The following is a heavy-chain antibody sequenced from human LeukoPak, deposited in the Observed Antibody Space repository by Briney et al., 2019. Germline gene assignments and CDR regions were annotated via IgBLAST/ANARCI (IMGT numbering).Heavy chain of an antibody. D-gene: IGHD3-10*01. CDR2: ISYDGSNK. CDR3: AGDWSYGSGSPPFDP. Sequence: GGSLRLSCAASGFTFSSYAMHWVRQAPGKGLEWVAVISYDGSNKYYADSVKGRFTISRDNSKNTLYLQMNSLRTEDTAVYYCAGDWSYGSGSPPFDPWGQGTLVTVSS. V-gene: IGHV3-30*04. J-gene: IGHJ5*02. CDR1: GFTFSSYA.